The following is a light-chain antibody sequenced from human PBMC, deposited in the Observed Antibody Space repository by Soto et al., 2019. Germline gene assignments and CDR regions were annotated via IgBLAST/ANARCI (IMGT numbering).Light chain of an antibody. J-gene: IGKJ4*01. CDR3: QKYDSAPRT. Sequence: DIQMTQSPSSLSASVGDRVTVTCRASQDISRYLAWYQQKPGQVPELLIYAASTLHSGVSSRFSGSGSGTHFTLTISSLQPEDVATYYCQKYDSAPRTFGGGTKVDIK. V-gene: IGKV1-27*01. CDR2: AAS. CDR1: QDISRY.